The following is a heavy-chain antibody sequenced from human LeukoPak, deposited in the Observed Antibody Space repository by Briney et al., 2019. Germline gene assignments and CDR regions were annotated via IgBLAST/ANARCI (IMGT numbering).Heavy chain of an antibody. CDR3: ARGPYYYGSGTLDY. CDR1: GFTFSSYG. Sequence: GGSLRLSCAASGFTFSSYGMHWVRQAPGKGLEWVAVIWYDGSNKYYADSVKGRFTISRDNSKNTLYLQMNSLRAEDTAVYYCARGPYYYGSGTLDYWGQGPLVTVSS. CDR2: IWYDGSNK. V-gene: IGHV3-33*01. J-gene: IGHJ4*02. D-gene: IGHD3-10*01.